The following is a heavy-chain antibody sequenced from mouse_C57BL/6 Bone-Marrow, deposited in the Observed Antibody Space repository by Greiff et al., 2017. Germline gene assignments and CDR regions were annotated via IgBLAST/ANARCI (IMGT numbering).Heavy chain of an antibody. J-gene: IGHJ4*01. CDR3: TRRHDGFYAMDY. D-gene: IGHD2-3*01. V-gene: IGHV1-5*01. Sequence: VQLKQSGTVLARPGASVKMSCKTSGYTFTSYWMHWVKQRPGKGLEWIGAIYPGNSDTSYNQKFKGKAQLDAVTSASTAYMELSSLTNEYSAVYYCTRRHDGFYAMDYGGQGTSVTVSS. CDR2: IYPGNSDT. CDR1: GYTFTSYW.